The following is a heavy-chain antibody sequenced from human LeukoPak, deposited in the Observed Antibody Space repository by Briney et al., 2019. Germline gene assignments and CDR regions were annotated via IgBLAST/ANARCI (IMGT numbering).Heavy chain of an antibody. CDR3: ATDVYSGSYYAANDY. Sequence: ASVKVSCKASGYTFTGYYMHWVRQAPGQGLEWMGRINPNSGDTNYAQKFQGRVTMTRDTSISTAYMELSRLRSDDTAVYYCATDVYSGSYYAANDYWGQGTLVTVSS. V-gene: IGHV1-2*06. CDR2: INPNSGDT. J-gene: IGHJ4*02. D-gene: IGHD1-26*01. CDR1: GYTFTGYY.